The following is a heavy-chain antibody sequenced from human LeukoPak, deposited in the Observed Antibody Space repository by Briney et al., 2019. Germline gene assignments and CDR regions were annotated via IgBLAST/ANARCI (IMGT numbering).Heavy chain of an antibody. CDR1: GYTFTDYF. CDR2: INPNSGATST. CDR3: ARASATANPGTKKPFDS. D-gene: IGHD2-15*01. J-gene: IGHJ4*02. V-gene: IGHV1-2*02. Sequence: GASVKVSCKASGYTFTDYFIHWVRLAPGQGPESMGWINPNSGATSTDYTQKFKDRVTLTRDTSINTAFMELTRLTSDDTALYFCARASATANPGTKKPFDSWGQGTLITVSS.